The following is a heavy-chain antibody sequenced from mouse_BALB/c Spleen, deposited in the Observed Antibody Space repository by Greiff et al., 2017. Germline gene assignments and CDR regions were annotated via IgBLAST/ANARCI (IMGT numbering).Heavy chain of an antibody. CDR2: IYPGNVNT. D-gene: IGHD2-10*02. CDR3: ARNEYGHYYAMDY. CDR1: GYTFTSYY. Sequence: QVQLQQSGPELVKPGASVRISCKASGYTFTSYYIHWVKQRPGQGLEWIGWIYPGNVNTKYNEKFKGKATLTADKSSSTAYMQLSSLTSEDSAVYFCARNEYGHYYAMDYWGQGTSVTVSS. V-gene: IGHV1S56*01. J-gene: IGHJ4*01.